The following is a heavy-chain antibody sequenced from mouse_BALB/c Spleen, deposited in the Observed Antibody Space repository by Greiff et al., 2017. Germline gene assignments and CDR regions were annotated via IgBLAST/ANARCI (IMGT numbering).Heavy chain of an antibody. CDR3: GRMGGGNYRDY. V-gene: IGHV1S137*01. Sequence: VQLVESGAELVRPGVSVKISCKGSGYTFTDYAMHWVKQSHAKSLEWIGVISTYYGDASYNQKFKGKATMTVDKSSSTAYMELARLTSEDSAIYYCGRMGGGNYRDYWGQGTTLTVSS. CDR1: GYTFTDYA. CDR2: ISTYYGDA. J-gene: IGHJ2*01.